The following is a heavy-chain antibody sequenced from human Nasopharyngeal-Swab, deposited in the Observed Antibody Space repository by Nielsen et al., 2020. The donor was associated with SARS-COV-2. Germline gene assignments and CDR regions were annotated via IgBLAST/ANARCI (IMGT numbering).Heavy chain of an antibody. D-gene: IGHD7-27*01. J-gene: IGHJ3*02. CDR2: IYSGGIYSGGSST. CDR1: GFTFSSYA. Sequence: GGSLRLSCVASGFTFSSYAMTWVRQAPGKGLEWVSLIYSGGIYSGGSSTYYADSVKGRFAISRDDSKNTLYLQMNSLRPEDTAVYYCANVPNDLWGAFDIWGLGTMVTVSS. V-gene: IGHV3-23*03. CDR3: ANVPNDLWGAFDI.